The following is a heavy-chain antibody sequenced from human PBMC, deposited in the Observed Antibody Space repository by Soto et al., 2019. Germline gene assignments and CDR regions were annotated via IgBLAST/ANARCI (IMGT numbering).Heavy chain of an antibody. V-gene: IGHV3-48*02. CDR2: ISSSSSTI. D-gene: IGHD3-22*01. Sequence: GGSLRLSCAASGFTFSSYSMNWVRQAPGKGLEWVSYISSSSSTIYYAASVKGRLTISRDNAKNSLHLQMNSLRDEDTAVDYCARAYDSIGYVLDAFDIWGQGTMVTASS. CDR1: GFTFSSYS. CDR3: ARAYDSIGYVLDAFDI. J-gene: IGHJ3*02.